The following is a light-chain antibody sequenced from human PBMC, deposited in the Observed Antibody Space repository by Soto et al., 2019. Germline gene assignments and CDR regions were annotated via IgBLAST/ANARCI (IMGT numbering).Light chain of an antibody. CDR1: QSVSSS. J-gene: IGKJ5*01. Sequence: SVLTPSPCNLSFSPGDRAPLSCRASQSVSSSLAWYQQKPGQAPRLLISGASSRAAGIPDRFSGSGSGTDFTLTISRLEPEDFALYYCQQYGSSPITFGQGRRLE. CDR3: QQYGSSPIT. V-gene: IGKV3-20*01. CDR2: GAS.